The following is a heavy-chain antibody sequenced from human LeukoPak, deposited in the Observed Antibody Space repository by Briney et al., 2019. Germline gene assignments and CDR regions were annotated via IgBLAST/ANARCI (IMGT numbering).Heavy chain of an antibody. V-gene: IGHV3-30*02. CDR1: GFTFSTYD. J-gene: IGHJ4*02. CDR3: ARDWIVGGSTGYPFDY. CDR2: IRYDASSK. D-gene: IGHD1-26*01. Sequence: PGGSLRLSCAASGFTFSTYDMHWVRQAPGKGLEWVAFIRYDASSKYYADSVKGRFTISRDNSKNTLYLQMNSLRPEDAAVYYCARDWIVGGSTGYPFDYWGQGTLVTVSS.